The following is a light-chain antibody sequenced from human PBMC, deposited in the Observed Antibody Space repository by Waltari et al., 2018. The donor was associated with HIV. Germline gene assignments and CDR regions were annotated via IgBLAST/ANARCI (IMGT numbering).Light chain of an antibody. CDR2: EVS. V-gene: IGLV2-23*02. CDR1: SSDVWSYNL. Sequence: QSALTQPASVSGSPGQSITISCTGTSSDVWSYNLVSWYQQHPGKAPKLIIDEVSQRPSGVSSRFSGSKSGGTASLTISGLQPEDEADYCCCSYASTTDTYVVFGGGTKLTVL. CDR3: CSYASTTDTYVV. J-gene: IGLJ2*01.